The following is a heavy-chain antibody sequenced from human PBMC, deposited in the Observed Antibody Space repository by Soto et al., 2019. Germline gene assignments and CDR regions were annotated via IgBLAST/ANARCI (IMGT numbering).Heavy chain of an antibody. D-gene: IGHD3-10*01. V-gene: IGHV3-48*03. CDR2: ISSSGSTI. CDR1: GFAFGSYE. CDR3: ARDLIDTRYYYGSGGFYYYYGMDV. J-gene: IGHJ6*02. Sequence: GGSLKLSCAAAGFAFGSYEMNWVGQAPGKGLEWVSYISSSGSTIYYADSVKVRFTISRDNAKNSLYLQMNSLRAEDTAVYYCARDLIDTRYYYGSGGFYYYYGMDVWGQG.